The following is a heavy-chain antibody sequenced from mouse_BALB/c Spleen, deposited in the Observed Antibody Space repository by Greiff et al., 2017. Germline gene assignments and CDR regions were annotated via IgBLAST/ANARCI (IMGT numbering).Heavy chain of an antibody. D-gene: IGHD2-14*01. V-gene: IGHV1-20*02. CDR1: GYSFTGYF. CDR3: ARWEVRRAMDY. J-gene: IGHJ4*01. CDR2: INPYNGDT. Sequence: EVQLQQSGPELVKPGASVKISCKASGYSFTGYFMNWVMQSHGKSLEWIGRINPYNGDTFYNQKFKGKATLTVDKSSSTAHMELRSLASEDSAVYHCARWEVRRAMDYWGQGTSVTVSS.